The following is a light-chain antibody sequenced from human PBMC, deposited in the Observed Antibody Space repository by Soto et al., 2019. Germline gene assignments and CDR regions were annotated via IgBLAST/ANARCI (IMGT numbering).Light chain of an antibody. V-gene: IGKV1-27*01. J-gene: IGKJ3*01. CDR3: QKYNSAPPVT. CDR2: GAS. CDR1: QVINNY. Sequence: DIQMTQSPSSLSASLGDRVTISCRASQVINNYLAWYQQRPGKGPKLLIYGASTLQSGVPSRFSGSGSGTDFTLTIRSRQPEDVATYYCQKYNSAPPVTFGPGTTVHV.